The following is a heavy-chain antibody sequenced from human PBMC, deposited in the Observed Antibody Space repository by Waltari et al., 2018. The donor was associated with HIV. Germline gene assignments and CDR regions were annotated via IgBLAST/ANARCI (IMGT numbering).Heavy chain of an antibody. CDR2: INPSGGST. CDR3: ARGVPVDTAMGKYYYYALDV. V-gene: IGHV1-46*01. Sequence: QVQLVQSGAEVKKPGASVKVSRQAFGYIFISYYMHWARQAPGQRLEWMGIINPSGGSTTYAQKFQGRVTMTRDTSTSTVYMELSSLRSEDTAVYYCARGVPVDTAMGKYYYYALDVWGQGTTVTVSS. D-gene: IGHD5-18*01. CDR1: GYIFISYY. J-gene: IGHJ6*02.